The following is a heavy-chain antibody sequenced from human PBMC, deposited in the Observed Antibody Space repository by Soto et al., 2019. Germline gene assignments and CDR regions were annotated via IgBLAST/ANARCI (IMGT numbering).Heavy chain of an antibody. CDR3: ASSSPYGMGV. J-gene: IGHJ6*02. CDR1: GGSISSGYYY. V-gene: IGHV4-30-4*01. CDR2: IYYSGNT. Sequence: SETLSLTCSVSGGSISSGYYYWSWIRQPPGKGLEWIGNIYYSGNTYYNPSLKSRLIISRDPTKHRLALKAGSMTAKYTAGYYCASSSPYGMGVGGQGTTLTVPS.